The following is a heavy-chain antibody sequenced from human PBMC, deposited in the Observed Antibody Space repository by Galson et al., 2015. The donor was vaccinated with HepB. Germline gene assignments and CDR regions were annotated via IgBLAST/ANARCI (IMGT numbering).Heavy chain of an antibody. V-gene: IGHV3-30-3*01. J-gene: IGHJ4*02. CDR3: ARDQAIVVVVAAESYFDY. CDR2: ISYDGSNK. CDR1: GFTFSSYA. D-gene: IGHD2-15*01. Sequence: SLRLSCAASGFTFSSYAMHWVRQAPGKGLEWVAVISYDGSNKYYADSVKGRFTISRDNSKNTLYLQMNSLRAEDTAVYYCARDQAIVVVVAAESYFDYWGQGTLVTVSS.